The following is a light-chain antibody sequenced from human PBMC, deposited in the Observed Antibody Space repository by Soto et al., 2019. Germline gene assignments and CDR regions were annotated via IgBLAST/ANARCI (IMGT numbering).Light chain of an antibody. V-gene: IGKV3-15*01. CDR1: QGISKE. J-gene: IGKJ1*01. CDR3: QQYNNWPRT. CDR2: AVS. Sequence: LVMPQSPDTLAVAPGGRGSFSCRAMQGISKEVAWYQHKPGQAPRLLISAVSTGATGVPARFSGSGSGTEFTLTISSLQSEDFAVYYCQQYNNWPRTFGQGA.